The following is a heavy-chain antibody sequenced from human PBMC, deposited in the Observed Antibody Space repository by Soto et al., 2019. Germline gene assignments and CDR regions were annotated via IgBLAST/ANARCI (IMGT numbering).Heavy chain of an antibody. CDR2: IYYTGST. CDR1: GVSVRSGNYY. J-gene: IGHJ5*02. V-gene: IGHV4-61*03. D-gene: IGHD6-25*01. Sequence: QVQLQESGPGLVKPSETLSLTCTVSGVSVRSGNYYWSWIRQPPGKGLEWIGYIYYTGSTNYNPSLKSRVTIPVDESKNHFSLRLTSVTAADTAVYYCARASAVGDWDWFDPWSQGTLVTVSS. CDR3: ARASAVGDWDWFDP.